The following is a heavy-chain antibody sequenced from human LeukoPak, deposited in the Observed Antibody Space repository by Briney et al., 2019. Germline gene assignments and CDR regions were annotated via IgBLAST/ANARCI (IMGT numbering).Heavy chain of an antibody. Sequence: KASETLSLTCTVSGGSISAYYWTWIRQPPGKGLEYIGYIYYSGSTNYNPSLKSRVTISVDTSKNQFSLKLSSVTAADTAVYYCARGHYRGTYPLHWFDPWGQGTLVTVSS. CDR3: ARGHYRGTYPLHWFDP. CDR1: GGSISAYY. CDR2: IYYSGST. V-gene: IGHV4-59*01. D-gene: IGHD1-26*01. J-gene: IGHJ5*02.